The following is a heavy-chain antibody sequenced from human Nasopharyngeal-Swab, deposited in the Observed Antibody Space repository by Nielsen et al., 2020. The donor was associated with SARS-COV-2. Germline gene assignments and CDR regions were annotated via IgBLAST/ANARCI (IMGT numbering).Heavy chain of an antibody. D-gene: IGHD2-21*01. Sequence: SVKVSCKASGGTLNRNGISWVRQAPGQGLEWMGGIIPSLGSGNYAQQFQGRVTITADVSTNTAYMEVTSLRFDDTAVYYCAREVSESYLRDYYYGMDVWGQGTTVTVSS. V-gene: IGHV1-69*13. CDR2: IIPSLGSG. J-gene: IGHJ6*02. CDR3: AREVSESYLRDYYYGMDV. CDR1: GGTLNRNG.